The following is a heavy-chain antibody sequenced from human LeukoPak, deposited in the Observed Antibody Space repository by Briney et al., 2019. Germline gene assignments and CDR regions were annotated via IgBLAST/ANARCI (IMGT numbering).Heavy chain of an antibody. CDR2: IGTAGDT. CDR1: GFTFSSYD. D-gene: IGHD2-2*01. CDR3: ASGYCSSTSCWNLEY. V-gene: IGHV3-13*04. Sequence: PGGSLRLSCAASGFTFSSYDMHWVRQATGKGLEWVSAIGTAGDTYYPGSVKGRFTISRENAKNSLYLQVNSLRAGDTAVYYCASGYCSSTSCWNLEYWGQGTLVTVSS. J-gene: IGHJ4*02.